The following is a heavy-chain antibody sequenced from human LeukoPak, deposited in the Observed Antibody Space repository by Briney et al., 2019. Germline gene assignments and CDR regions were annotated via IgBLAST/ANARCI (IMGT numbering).Heavy chain of an antibody. V-gene: IGHV4-34*01. CDR1: GGSFSGYY. Sequence: PSETLSLTCTVYGGSFSGYYWSWIRQPPGKGLEWIGEINHSGSTNYNPSLKSRVTISVDTSKNQFSLKLSSVTAADTAVYYCARGGDSSGYYYPVFDYWGQGTLVTVSS. CDR3: ARGGDSSGYYYPVFDY. CDR2: INHSGST. D-gene: IGHD3-22*01. J-gene: IGHJ4*02.